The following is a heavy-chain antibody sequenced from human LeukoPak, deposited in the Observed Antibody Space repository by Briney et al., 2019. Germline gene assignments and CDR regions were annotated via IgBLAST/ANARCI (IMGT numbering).Heavy chain of an antibody. V-gene: IGHV3-15*01. Sequence: GGSLRLSCAASGFTFSNAWMSRVRQAPGKGLEWVGRIKSKTDGGTTDYAAPVKGRFTISRDDSKNTLYLQMNSLKTEDTAVYYCSVHQYYYYGMDVWGQGTTVTVSS. CDR2: IKSKTDGGTT. D-gene: IGHD2-2*01. CDR3: SVHQYYYYGMDV. CDR1: GFTFSNAW. J-gene: IGHJ6*02.